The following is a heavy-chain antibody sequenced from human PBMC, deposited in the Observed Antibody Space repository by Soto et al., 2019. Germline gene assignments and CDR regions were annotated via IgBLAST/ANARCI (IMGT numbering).Heavy chain of an antibody. Sequence: QVQLVQSGAEVKKPGSSVKVSCKASGGTFSSYAISWVRQAPGQGLEWMGGIIPIFGTANYAQKFQGRVTITADESTSTAYMELSSLRSEDTAVYYCARGPNDYYDSSGYYYDYWGQGTLVTVSS. CDR2: IIPIFGTA. J-gene: IGHJ4*02. D-gene: IGHD3-22*01. CDR3: ARGPNDYYDSSGYYYDY. V-gene: IGHV1-69*01. CDR1: GGTFSSYA.